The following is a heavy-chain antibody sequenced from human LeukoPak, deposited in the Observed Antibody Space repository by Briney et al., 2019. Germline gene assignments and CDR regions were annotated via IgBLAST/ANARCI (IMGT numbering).Heavy chain of an antibody. CDR1: GGSITTSGYS. V-gene: IGHV4-30-2*01. CDR2: INHRGIT. D-gene: IGHD3-3*01. J-gene: IGHJ6*02. CDR3: ARGGPVTIFGVVIIQYYGMDV. Sequence: PSETLSLTCALSGGSITTSGYSWSWLRQPPGTALEWIGYINHRGITSYNPSLKSRITISLDTSKNQFSLDLTSVTAADTAVYYCARGGPVTIFGVVIIQYYGMDVWGQGTTVTVSS.